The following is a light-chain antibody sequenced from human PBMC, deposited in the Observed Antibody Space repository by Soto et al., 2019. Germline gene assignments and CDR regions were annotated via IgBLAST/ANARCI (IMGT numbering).Light chain of an antibody. CDR3: QQYNNWPPLT. CDR2: GAS. V-gene: IGKV3D-15*01. Sequence: EIVMTQSPATLSVSPGDRVTLSCRASQNIENNLAWYQQRPGQPPRLLIYGASTRANGIPARFSGSGSGTELTLTISSLQSEDFAVYCCQQYNNWPPLTFGGGTKVEIK. CDR1: QNIENN. J-gene: IGKJ4*01.